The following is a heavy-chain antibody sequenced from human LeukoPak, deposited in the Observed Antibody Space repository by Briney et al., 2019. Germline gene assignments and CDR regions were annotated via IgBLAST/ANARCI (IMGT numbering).Heavy chain of an antibody. V-gene: IGHV3-30*19. CDR2: IWYDGSNK. J-gene: IGHJ4*02. D-gene: IGHD5-18*01. CDR3: ARDRGYSYGRYFDY. CDR1: GFTFSSYG. Sequence: GRSLRLSCAASGFTFSSYGMHWVRQAPGKGLEWVAVIWYDGSNKYYADSVKGRFTISRDNSKNTLYLQMNSLRAEDTAVYYCARDRGYSYGRYFDYWGQGTLVTVSS.